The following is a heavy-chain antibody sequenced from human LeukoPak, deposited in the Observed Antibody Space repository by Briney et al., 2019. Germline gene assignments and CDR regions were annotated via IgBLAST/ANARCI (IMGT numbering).Heavy chain of an antibody. J-gene: IGHJ4*02. CDR3: ARRAGGYSHPYDY. V-gene: IGHV3-30*14. CDR2: ISYDGSNK. Sequence: GGSLRLSCAASGFTFSSYAMHWVRQAPGKGLEWVVLISYDGSNKYYADSVKGRFTISRDNSKNTLYLQMNSLRAEDTAVYYCARRAGGYSHPYDYWGQGILVTVSS. D-gene: IGHD4-23*01. CDR1: GFTFSSYA.